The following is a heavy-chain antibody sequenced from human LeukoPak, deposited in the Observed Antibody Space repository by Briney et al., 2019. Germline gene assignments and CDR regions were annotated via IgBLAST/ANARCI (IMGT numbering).Heavy chain of an antibody. CDR1: GFTFNIYW. V-gene: IGHV3-7*03. D-gene: IGHD2-15*01. J-gene: IGHJ2*01. CDR3: AKLVVITATQWYFDL. Sequence: GGSLRLSCAASGFTFNIYWMGWLRQAPGKGLDWVANIKHDGSEKYYLDSGNGRFPISRDNAKNSLYLQMNSLRAEDTAVYYCAKLVVITATQWYFDLWGRGTLVTVFS. CDR2: IKHDGSEK.